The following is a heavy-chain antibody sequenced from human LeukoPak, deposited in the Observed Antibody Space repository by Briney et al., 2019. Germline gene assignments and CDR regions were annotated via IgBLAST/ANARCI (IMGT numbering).Heavy chain of an antibody. J-gene: IGHJ4*02. V-gene: IGHV3-23*01. D-gene: IGHD6-13*01. Sequence: SGGSLRLSCAASGFTFSSYAMSWVRQAPGKGLEWVSAISGSGGSTYYADSVKGRFTISRDNSKNTLYLQMNSLRAEDTAVYYCAKGELKPRGYSSSWYYFDYWGQGTPVTVSS. CDR1: GFTFSSYA. CDR3: AKGELKPRGYSSSWYYFDY. CDR2: ISGSGGST.